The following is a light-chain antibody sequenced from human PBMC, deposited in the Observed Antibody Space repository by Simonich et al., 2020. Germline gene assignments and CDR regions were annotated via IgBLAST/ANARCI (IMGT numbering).Light chain of an antibody. CDR3: QQYNNWPMYT. J-gene: IGKJ2*01. CDR2: GAS. V-gene: IGKV3-15*01. Sequence: EIVMTQSPATLSVSPGERATLSCRASQSVSSNLAWYQPKPGQAPRLLIYGASTRAIGIPARFSGSGSGTEFTLTISSMQSEDFAVYYCQQYNNWPMYTFGQGTKLEIK. CDR1: QSVSSN.